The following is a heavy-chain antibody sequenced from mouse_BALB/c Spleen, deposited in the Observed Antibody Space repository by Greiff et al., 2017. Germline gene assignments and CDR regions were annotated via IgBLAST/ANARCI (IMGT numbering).Heavy chain of an antibody. CDR3: ARLDYYGNYGYAMDY. CDR1: GFTFSSFG. V-gene: IGHV5-17*02. CDR2: ISSGSSTI. Sequence: EVMLVESGGGLVQPGGSRKLSCAASGFTFSSFGMHWVRQAPEKGLEWVAYISSGSSTIYYADTVKGRFTISRDNPKNTLFLQMTSLRSEDTAMYYCARLDYYGNYGYAMDYWGQGTSVTVSS. J-gene: IGHJ4*01. D-gene: IGHD2-1*01.